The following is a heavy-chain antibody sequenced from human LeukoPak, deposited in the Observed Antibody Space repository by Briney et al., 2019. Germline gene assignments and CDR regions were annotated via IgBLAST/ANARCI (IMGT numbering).Heavy chain of an antibody. D-gene: IGHD3-22*01. CDR1: GYTFSSYG. CDR3: AREGYYDSSGYSQVQYFYYGMDV. Sequence: ASVKVSCKASGYTFSSYGISWVRQAPGQGLEWIGWTSGNNGNTNYAQKVQGRVTMTTDTSTRTAYMELRSLRFDDTAVYYCAREGYYDSSGYSQVQYFYYGMDVWGQGTTVTVSS. V-gene: IGHV1-18*01. J-gene: IGHJ6*02. CDR2: TSGNNGNT.